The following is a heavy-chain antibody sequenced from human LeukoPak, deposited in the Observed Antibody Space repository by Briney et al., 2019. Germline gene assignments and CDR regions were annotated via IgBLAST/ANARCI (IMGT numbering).Heavy chain of an antibody. Sequence: GGSLRLSCIASGFFFSRDNMNWVRQAPGKGLEWVAHISETIYYADSVQGRFTISRDNAKNSLYLQMSNLRVDDTAMYYCVREVGRPKTFYFDSWGRGTPVTVSS. CDR1: GFFFSRDN. V-gene: IGHV3-48*04. J-gene: IGHJ4*02. CDR2: ISETI. D-gene: IGHD3-16*01. CDR3: VREVGRPKTFYFDS.